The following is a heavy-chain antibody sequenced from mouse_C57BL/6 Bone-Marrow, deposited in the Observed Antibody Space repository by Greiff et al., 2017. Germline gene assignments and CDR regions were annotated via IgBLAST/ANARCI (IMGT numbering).Heavy chain of an antibody. D-gene: IGHD1-1*01. CDR1: GYTFTSYD. J-gene: IGHJ1*03. Sequence: QVQLQQSGPELVKPGASVKLSCKASGYTFTSYDINWVKQRPGQGLEWIGWIYPRDGSTKYKETFKGKATLTVDTSSSPAYVELHSLTSEDSAVYFCARLEFDGSSGDWYFDVWGTGTTVTVSS. V-gene: IGHV1-85*01. CDR2: IYPRDGST. CDR3: ARLEFDGSSGDWYFDV.